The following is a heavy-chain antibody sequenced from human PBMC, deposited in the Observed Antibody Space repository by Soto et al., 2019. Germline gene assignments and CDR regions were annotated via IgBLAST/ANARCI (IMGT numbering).Heavy chain of an antibody. CDR2: INAGNGNT. J-gene: IGHJ4*02. D-gene: IGHD2-2*01. CDR3: ARDHQLLLRYFDY. Sequence: QVQLVQSGAEVKKPGASVKVSCKASGYTFTSYAMHWVRQAPGQRLEWMGWINAGNGNTKYSQKFQGRVTITRDTSASTAYMELSSLRSEDTAVYYCARDHQLLLRYFDYWGQGTLVTVSS. V-gene: IGHV1-3*01. CDR1: GYTFTSYA.